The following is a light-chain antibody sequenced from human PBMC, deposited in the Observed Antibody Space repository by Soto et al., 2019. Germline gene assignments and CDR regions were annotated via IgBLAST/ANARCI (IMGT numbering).Light chain of an antibody. CDR3: QQYGTSLPWT. CDR2: GAS. Sequence: IVLTQSPCTLSLSPGERATLSCRASQSVSSNYFAWYQQKPGQAPRLLIYGASSRATGIPDRFSGSGSGTDFTLTISRLEPEDFAVYYCQQYGTSLPWTFGQGTKVDIK. CDR1: QSVSSNY. J-gene: IGKJ1*01. V-gene: IGKV3-20*01.